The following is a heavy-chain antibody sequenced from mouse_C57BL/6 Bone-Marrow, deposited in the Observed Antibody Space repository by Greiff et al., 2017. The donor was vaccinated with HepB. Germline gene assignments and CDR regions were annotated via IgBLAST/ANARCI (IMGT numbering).Heavy chain of an antibody. CDR1: GFTFSSYA. Sequence: EVQLVESGGGLVKPGGSLKLSCAASGFTFSSYAMSWVRQTPEKRLEWVATISDGGSYTYYPDNVKGRFTISRDNAKNNLYLQMSHLKSEDTAMYYCARETAQALYYYAMDYWGQGTSVTVSS. D-gene: IGHD3-2*02. V-gene: IGHV5-4*01. J-gene: IGHJ4*01. CDR3: ARETAQALYYYAMDY. CDR2: ISDGGSYT.